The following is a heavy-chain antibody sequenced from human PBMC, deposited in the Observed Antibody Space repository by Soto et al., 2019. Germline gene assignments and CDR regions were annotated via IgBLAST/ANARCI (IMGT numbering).Heavy chain of an antibody. CDR3: GRKYFFDY. CDR1: GYSLTRYY. J-gene: IGHJ4*02. CDR2: IDPSDGST. Sequence: QVQLVQSGAEVKKPGASVKVSCKASGYSLTRYYMHWVRQAPGQGLEWMGIIDPSDGSTTYAQSLQGRVTMTRDASSNTVYMELGNLRSDDTAVYFCGRKYFFDYWGQGTLVTVSS. D-gene: IGHD3-10*01. V-gene: IGHV1-46*04.